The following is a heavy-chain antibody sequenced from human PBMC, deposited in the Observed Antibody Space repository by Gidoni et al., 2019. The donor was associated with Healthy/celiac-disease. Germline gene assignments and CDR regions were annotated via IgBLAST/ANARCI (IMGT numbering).Heavy chain of an antibody. V-gene: IGHV3-30-3*01. CDR3: ARAKVVVDAFDI. J-gene: IGHJ3*02. D-gene: IGHD2-15*01. Sequence: QVQLVESGGGVVQPGRSLRLSCAASGFTFSSYAMHWVRQAPGKGLEWVAVISYDGSNKYYADSVKGRFTISRDNSKNTLYLQMNSLRAEDTAVYYCARAKVVVDAFDIWGQGTMVTVSS. CDR2: ISYDGSNK. CDR1: GFTFSSYA.